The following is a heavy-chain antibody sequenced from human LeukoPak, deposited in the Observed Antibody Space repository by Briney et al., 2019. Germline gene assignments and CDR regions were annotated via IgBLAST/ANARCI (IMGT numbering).Heavy chain of an antibody. Sequence: PGGSLRLSCAASGFTVSSNYMSWVRQAPGKGLEWVSVIYSGGSTYYADSVKGRFTISRDNSKNTLYLQMNSLRAEDTAVYYCARDRVCTNGVCCGDDAFDIWGQGTMVTVSS. V-gene: IGHV3-53*01. D-gene: IGHD2-8*01. J-gene: IGHJ3*02. CDR2: IYSGGST. CDR1: GFTVSSNY. CDR3: ARDRVCTNGVCCGDDAFDI.